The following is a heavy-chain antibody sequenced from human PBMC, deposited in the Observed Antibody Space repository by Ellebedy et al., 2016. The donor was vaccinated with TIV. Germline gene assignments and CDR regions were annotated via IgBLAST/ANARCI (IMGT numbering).Heavy chain of an antibody. V-gene: IGHV4-34*01. D-gene: IGHD3-3*01. J-gene: IGHJ5*02. CDR3: ARDLPRITIFGVVIGRWFNP. CDR2: INHSGST. Sequence: SETLSLXCAVYGGSFSGYYWSWIRQPPGKGLEWIGEINHSGSTNYNPSLKSRVTISVDTSKNQFSLKLSSVTAADTAVYYCARDLPRITIFGVVIGRWFNPWGQGTLVTVSS. CDR1: GGSFSGYY.